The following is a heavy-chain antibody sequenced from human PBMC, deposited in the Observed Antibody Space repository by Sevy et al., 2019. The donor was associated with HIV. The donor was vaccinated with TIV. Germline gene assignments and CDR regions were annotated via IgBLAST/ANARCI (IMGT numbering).Heavy chain of an antibody. CDR3: AREELKGTRKARFDY. J-gene: IGHJ4*02. D-gene: IGHD1-26*01. Sequence: SETLSLTCTVSGGSISSGDYYWSWIRQPPGKGLEWIGYIYYSGSTYYNPSLKSRVTISVDTSKNQFSLKLSSVTAADTAVYYCAREELKGTRKARFDYWGQGTLVTVSS. V-gene: IGHV4-30-4*01. CDR1: GGSISSGDYY. CDR2: IYYSGST.